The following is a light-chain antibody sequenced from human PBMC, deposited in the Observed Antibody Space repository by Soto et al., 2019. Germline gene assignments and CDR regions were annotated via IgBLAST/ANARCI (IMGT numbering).Light chain of an antibody. CDR2: DAS. CDR1: QSISSW. V-gene: IGKV1-5*01. Sequence: DIQMTQSPSTLSASVGDRVTITCRASQSISSWLAWYQQKPGKAPKLLIYDASTLKSGVPSRFSGSGSGTKFTLTISSLQPDDFATYFCQQSYSSPRTFGQGTKVDIK. CDR3: QQSYSSPRT. J-gene: IGKJ1*01.